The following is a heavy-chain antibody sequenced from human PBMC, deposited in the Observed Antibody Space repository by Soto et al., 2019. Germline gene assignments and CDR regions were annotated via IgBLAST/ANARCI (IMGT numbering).Heavy chain of an antibody. D-gene: IGHD4-17*01. Sequence: QVQLQESGPGLVKPSQTLSLTCTVSGGSISSGDYYWSWIRQPPGKGLEWIGYIYYSGSTYYNPSLKSRVTISVDTSKNQFSLKLSSVTAADTAVYYCARVPSYGDYGVPFDYWGQGTLVTVSS. CDR2: IYYSGST. V-gene: IGHV4-30-4*01. CDR3: ARVPSYGDYGVPFDY. CDR1: GGSISSGDYY. J-gene: IGHJ4*02.